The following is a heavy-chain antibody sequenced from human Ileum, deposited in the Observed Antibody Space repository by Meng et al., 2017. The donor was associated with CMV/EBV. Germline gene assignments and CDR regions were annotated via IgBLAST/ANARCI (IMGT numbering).Heavy chain of an antibody. J-gene: IGHJ4*02. V-gene: IGHV3-74*01. CDR2: INSDGSST. D-gene: IGHD2-2*01. CDR1: GFTFSSYW. CDR3: ARRVVVPAAPYYFDS. Sequence: SCAASGFTFSSYWMHWVRQAPGKGLVWVSRINSDGSSTNYADSVKGRFTISRDNAENTLYLQMNSLRAEDTAVYYCARRVVVPAAPYYFDSWGQGTLVTVSS.